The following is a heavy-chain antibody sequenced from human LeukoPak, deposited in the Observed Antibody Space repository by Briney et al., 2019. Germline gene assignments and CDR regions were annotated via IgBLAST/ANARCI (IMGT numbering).Heavy chain of an antibody. J-gene: IGHJ5*02. V-gene: IGHV3-23*01. CDR3: AKDMTTEVSDWFDP. D-gene: IGHD4-23*01. CDR2: ISGSGGST. CDR1: GFTFSSHG. Sequence: GGSLRLSCAASGFTFSSHGMSWVRQAPGKGLEWVSAISGSGGSTYYADSVKGRFTISRDNAKNSLYLQMNSLRAEDTAVYYCAKDMTTEVSDWFDPWGQGTLVTVSS.